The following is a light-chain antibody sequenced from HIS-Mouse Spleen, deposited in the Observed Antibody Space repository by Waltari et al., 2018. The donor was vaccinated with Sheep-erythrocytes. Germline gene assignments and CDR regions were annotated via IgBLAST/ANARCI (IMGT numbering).Light chain of an antibody. V-gene: IGKV1-33*01. CDR3: KQYDKLLT. CDR1: QDISNY. CDR2: DAS. Sequence: DIQMTQSPSSLSASVVDRVTITCQASQDISNYLNWYQQKPGKAPKLLIYDASNLETGVPSRFSGSGSGTDFTFTISSLQPEDIATYYCKQYDKLLTFRGGTKVEIK. J-gene: IGKJ4*01.